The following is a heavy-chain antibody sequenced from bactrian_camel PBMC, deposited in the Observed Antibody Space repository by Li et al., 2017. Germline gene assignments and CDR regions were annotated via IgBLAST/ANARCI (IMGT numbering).Heavy chain of an antibody. CDR2: VDSDGEV. CDR1: GDAYNGRC. D-gene: IGHD6*01. CDR3: AADSTRLRPVIRAGGKVYPQLLQF. V-gene: IGHV3S53*01. J-gene: IGHJ4*01. Sequence: HVQLVESGGGSVQAGGSLRLSCSASGDAYNGRCMGWFRQAPGKERTGVAAVDSDGEVTYADFVKGRFTISKDNAQNILYLQMNRLEPEDTAMYFCAADSTRLRPVIRAGGKVYPQLLQFWGQGTQVTVS.